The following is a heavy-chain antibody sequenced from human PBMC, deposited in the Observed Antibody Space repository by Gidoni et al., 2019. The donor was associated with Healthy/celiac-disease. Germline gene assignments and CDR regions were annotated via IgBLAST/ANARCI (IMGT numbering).Heavy chain of an antibody. Sequence: QVQLVQSGAQVKKPGASVTVSCKASGYNFTSYDINCVRQATGQGLEWMGWMKPNSGNTGYAQKFQGRVTMTRNTSISTAYMELSSLRSEDTAVYYCARGYSSSWSYYYGMDVWGQGTTVTVSS. CDR3: ARGYSSSWSYYYGMDV. V-gene: IGHV1-8*01. CDR1: GYNFTSYD. J-gene: IGHJ6*02. D-gene: IGHD6-13*01. CDR2: MKPNSGNT.